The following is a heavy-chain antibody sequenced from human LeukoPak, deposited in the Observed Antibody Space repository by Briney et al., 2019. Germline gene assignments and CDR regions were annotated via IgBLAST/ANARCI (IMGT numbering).Heavy chain of an antibody. V-gene: IGHV4-34*01. Sequence: SETLSLTCAVYGGSFSRYYWSWIRQPPGKGLEWIGEINHSGSTNYNPSLKSRVTISVDTSKNQFSLRLSSVTAADTAVYYCAREHCSSSSCYGHDYWGQGTLVTVSS. CDR1: GGSFSRYY. J-gene: IGHJ4*02. CDR2: INHSGST. D-gene: IGHD2-2*01. CDR3: AREHCSSSSCYGHDY.